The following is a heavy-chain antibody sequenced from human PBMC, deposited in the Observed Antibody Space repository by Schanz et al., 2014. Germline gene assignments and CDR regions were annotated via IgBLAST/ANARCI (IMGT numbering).Heavy chain of an antibody. V-gene: IGHV3-74*01. CDR1: GFTFSSYW. D-gene: IGHD6-19*01. Sequence: EVQLVESGGGLVQPGGSLRLSCAASGFTFSSYWMHWVRQAPGKGLVWVSRIQSDGSITTYADSVKGRFAISRDNAKNTMDLQMNSLRPEDTAVYYCGRDYSGGALDYWGQGTLVTVSS. J-gene: IGHJ4*02. CDR3: GRDYSGGALDY. CDR2: IQSDGSIT.